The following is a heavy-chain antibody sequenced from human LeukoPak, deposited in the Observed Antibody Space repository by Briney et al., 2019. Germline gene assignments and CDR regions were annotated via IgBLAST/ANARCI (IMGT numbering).Heavy chain of an antibody. Sequence: SETLSLTCAVYGGSFSGYYWSWIRQPPGKGLEWIGEINHSGSTNYNPSLKSRLTISVDTSKNQFSLKLSSVTAADTAVYYCARSGTGLLRYYFDYWGQGTLITVSS. CDR2: INHSGST. CDR3: ARSGTGLLRYYFDY. V-gene: IGHV4-34*01. CDR1: GGSFSGYY. J-gene: IGHJ4*02. D-gene: IGHD3-22*01.